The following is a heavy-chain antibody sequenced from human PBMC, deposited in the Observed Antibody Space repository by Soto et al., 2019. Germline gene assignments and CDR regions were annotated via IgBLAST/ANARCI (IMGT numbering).Heavy chain of an antibody. Sequence: QVQLRESGPGLVKPSQTLSLICTVSGASMTSGSYYWTWIRQHPVRGLEWIGYTHFTGLSYVKPSLQSRVYISTDTSKNLFSLKLTSVTSADAAMYYCAAQRIAQGQYEDYWGQGTLVTVSS. J-gene: IGHJ4*02. V-gene: IGHV4-31*03. CDR1: GASMTSGSYY. D-gene: IGHD2-21*01. CDR2: THFTGLS. CDR3: AAQRIAQGQYEDY.